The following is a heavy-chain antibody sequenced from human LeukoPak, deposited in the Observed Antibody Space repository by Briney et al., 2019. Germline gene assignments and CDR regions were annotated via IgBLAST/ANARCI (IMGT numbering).Heavy chain of an antibody. CDR2: INADSKTI. CDR3: ASRTRPWYEGGNWFDP. J-gene: IGHJ5*02. D-gene: IGHD6-13*01. CDR1: GFAFSRYT. Sequence: GGSLRLSCAASGFAFSRYTMNWVRQAPGKGLEWLSYINADSKTIYYADSVKGRFTISRDNARKSLYLQMNSLRVEDTAVYYCASRTRPWYEGGNWFDPWGQGTPVTVSS. V-gene: IGHV3-48*04.